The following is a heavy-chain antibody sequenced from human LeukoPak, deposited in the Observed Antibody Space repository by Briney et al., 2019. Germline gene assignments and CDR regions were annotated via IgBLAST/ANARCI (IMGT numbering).Heavy chain of an antibody. V-gene: IGHV4-39*01. Sequence: SETLSLTCTVSGGSISSSSYYWGWIRQPPGKGVEWIGSIYYSGSTYYNPSLKSRVTISVDTSKNQFSLKLSSVTAADTAVYYCARLNVLMVYAIDYWGQGTLVSVSS. D-gene: IGHD2-8*01. CDR2: IYYSGST. CDR1: GGSISSSSYY. CDR3: ARLNVLMVYAIDY. J-gene: IGHJ4*02.